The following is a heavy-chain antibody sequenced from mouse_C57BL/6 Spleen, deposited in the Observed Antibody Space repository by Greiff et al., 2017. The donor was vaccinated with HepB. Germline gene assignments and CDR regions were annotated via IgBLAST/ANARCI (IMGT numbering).Heavy chain of an antibody. CDR3: TREEDYYGSSYWFAY. J-gene: IGHJ3*01. CDR2: IYPGNSDT. Sequence: EVKLQESGTVLARPGASVKMSCKTSGYTFTSYWMHWVKQRPGQGLEWIGAIYPGNSDTSYNQKFKGKAKLTAVTSASTAYMELSSLTKEDSAVYYCTREEDYYGSSYWFAYWGQGTLVTVSA. D-gene: IGHD1-1*01. V-gene: IGHV1-5*01. CDR1: GYTFTSYW.